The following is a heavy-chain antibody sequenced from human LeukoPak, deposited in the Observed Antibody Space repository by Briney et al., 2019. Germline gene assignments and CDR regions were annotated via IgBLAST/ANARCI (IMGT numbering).Heavy chain of an antibody. CDR2: IYPGDSDT. J-gene: IGHJ4*02. D-gene: IGHD6-19*01. V-gene: IGHV5-51*01. Sequence: GESLKISCKGSGYSFTNYWIGWVRQMPGKGLERMGIIYPGDSDTRYSPSFQGQVTISADKSISTAYLQWSSLKASDTAMYYCARLDHSSGWSNFDYWGQGTLVTVSS. CDR1: GYSFTNYW. CDR3: ARLDHSSGWSNFDY.